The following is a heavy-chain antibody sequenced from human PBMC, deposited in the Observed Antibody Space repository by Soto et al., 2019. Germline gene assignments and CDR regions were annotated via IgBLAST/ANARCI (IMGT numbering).Heavy chain of an antibody. D-gene: IGHD6-6*01. Sequence: QVQLVQSGAEVKKPGASVKVYCKASGYTFTGYYMHWVRQAPGQGLEWMGWINPNSGGTNYAQKFQGWVAMTRDTSISTAYMEMSRLRSDDTDVYYCARDLGSSGYYGMDVWGQGNTVTVSS. V-gene: IGHV1-2*04. CDR1: GYTFTGYY. CDR2: INPNSGGT. CDR3: ARDLGSSGYYGMDV. J-gene: IGHJ6*02.